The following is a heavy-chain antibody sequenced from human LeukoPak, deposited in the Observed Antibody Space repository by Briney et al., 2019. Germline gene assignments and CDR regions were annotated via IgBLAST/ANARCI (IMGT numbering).Heavy chain of an antibody. Sequence: SETLSLTCTVSGGSISSSDYYWSWIRQPPGKGLEWIGYIYYGGSTYYNPSVKSRVTMSVDTSKNHFSLELSSVTAADTAVYYCARDDGSSDFDYWGRGTLVTVSS. CDR3: ARDDGSSDFDY. CDR1: GGSISSSDYY. CDR2: IYYGGST. J-gene: IGHJ4*02. V-gene: IGHV4-30-4*01. D-gene: IGHD6-6*01.